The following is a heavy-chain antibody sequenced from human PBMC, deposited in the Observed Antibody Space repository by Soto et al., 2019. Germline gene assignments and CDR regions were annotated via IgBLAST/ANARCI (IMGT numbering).Heavy chain of an antibody. CDR2: VRGDNGHT. Sequence: QVQLVQSGAEVKKPGASVKVSCKASGYTFTTHGISWVRQVPGQGLEWMGWVRGDNGHTNYAQSLQGRVAMTTDTSTNTAYMELRSLRSDDTAVYYCARVLGYCRSGTCYREWFDPWGQGTVVTVSS. CDR1: GYTFTTHG. J-gene: IGHJ5*02. D-gene: IGHD2-15*01. V-gene: IGHV1-18*01. CDR3: ARVLGYCRSGTCYREWFDP.